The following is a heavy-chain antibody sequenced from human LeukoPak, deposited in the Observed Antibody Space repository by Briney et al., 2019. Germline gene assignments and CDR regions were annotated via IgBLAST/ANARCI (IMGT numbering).Heavy chain of an antibody. J-gene: IGHJ4*02. CDR1: GYTFTSYY. V-gene: IGHV1-2*02. D-gene: IGHD6-19*01. Sequence: ASVKVSCKASGYTFTSYYMHWVRQAPGQGFEWMGWINPDSGGTNFAQKFQGRVTMTRDTSISTAYMELNRLRYDDTAVYYCARDLGFRGYSSDWSSGWGQGTLVSVSS. CDR3: ARDLGFRGYSSDWSSG. CDR2: INPDSGGT.